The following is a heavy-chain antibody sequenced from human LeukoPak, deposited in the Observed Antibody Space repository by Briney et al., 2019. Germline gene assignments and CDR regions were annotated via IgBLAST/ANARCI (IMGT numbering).Heavy chain of an antibody. CDR2: INPNSGGT. D-gene: IGHD4-11*01. V-gene: IGHV1-2*02. CDR1: GYTFTGYY. J-gene: IGHJ6*03. Sequence: ASVKVSCKASGYTFTGYYMHWVRQAPGQGLEWMGWINPNSGGTNYAQKFQGRVTMTRDTSISTAYMELSRLRSDDTAVYYRARDQEDYTLGYYYMDVWGKGTTVTVSS. CDR3: ARDQEDYTLGYYYMDV.